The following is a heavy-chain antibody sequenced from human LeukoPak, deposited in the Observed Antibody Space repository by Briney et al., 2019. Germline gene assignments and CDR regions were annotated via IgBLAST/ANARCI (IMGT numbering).Heavy chain of an antibody. CDR2: IYYSGST. CDR1: GGSISSSSYY. CDR3: ARDCSGGTCYLGVLDY. D-gene: IGHD2-15*01. J-gene: IGHJ4*02. Sequence: PSETLSLTCTVSGGSISSSSYYWGWIRQPPGKGLEWIGSIYYSGSTYYNPSLKSRVTTSVDTSKNQFSLKLSSVTAADTAVYYCARDCSGGTCYLGVLDYWGQGILVTVSS. V-gene: IGHV4-39*01.